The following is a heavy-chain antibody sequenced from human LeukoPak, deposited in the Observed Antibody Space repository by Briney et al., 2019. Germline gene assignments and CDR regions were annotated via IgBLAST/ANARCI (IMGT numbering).Heavy chain of an antibody. V-gene: IGHV1-18*01. D-gene: IGHD3-10*01. Sequence: ASVKVSCKASGYTFTSYGISWVRQAPGQGLEWMGWISAYNGNTNYAQKLRGRVTMTTDTSTSTAYMELRSLRSDDTAVYYCARGIYYGSGLRYFDYWGQGTLVTVSS. CDR3: ARGIYYGSGLRYFDY. CDR2: ISAYNGNT. J-gene: IGHJ4*02. CDR1: GYTFTSYG.